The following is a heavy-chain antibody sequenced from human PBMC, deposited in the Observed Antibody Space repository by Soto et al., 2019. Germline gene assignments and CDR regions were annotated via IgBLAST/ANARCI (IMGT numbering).Heavy chain of an antibody. CDR2: ISYDGSNK. CDR1: GFTFSSYT. J-gene: IGHJ4*02. CDR3: ARDPVAYCGGDCRTFDY. V-gene: IGHV3-30-3*01. Sequence: GGSLRLSCAASGFTFSSYTMHWVRQAPGKGLEWVAVISYDGSNKYYADSVKGRFTISRDNSKNTLYLQMNSLRAEDTAVYYCARDPVAYCGGDCRTFDYWGQGTLVTVSS. D-gene: IGHD2-21*02.